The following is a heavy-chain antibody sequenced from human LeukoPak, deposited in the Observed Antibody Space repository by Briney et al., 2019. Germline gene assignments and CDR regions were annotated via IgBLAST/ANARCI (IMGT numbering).Heavy chain of an antibody. V-gene: IGHV3-53*01. Sequence: GGSLRLSCAASGFTVSANYMSWVRHAPGKGLELVSIIYSSGGTYYADSVKGRFTISRDNSKNTLYLQMNTLRVEDTAVYYCARGGCTGGTCYVAYWGQRTLVTVSS. J-gene: IGHJ4*02. CDR3: ARGGCTGGTCYVAY. CDR1: GFTVSANY. CDR2: IYSSGGT. D-gene: IGHD2-15*01.